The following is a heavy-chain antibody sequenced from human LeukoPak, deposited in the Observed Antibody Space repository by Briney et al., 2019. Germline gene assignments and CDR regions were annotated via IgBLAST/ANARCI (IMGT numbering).Heavy chain of an antibody. J-gene: IGHJ6*02. CDR3: ARGLLDVDPYYYYYYGMDV. CDR1: GFTFSSYS. Sequence: GGSLRLSCAASGFTFSSYSMNWVRQAPGKGLEWVSYISSSSSTIYYADSVKGRFTISRDNAKNSLYLQMNSLRAEDTAVHYCARGLLDVDPYYYYYYGMDVWGQGTTVTVSS. CDR2: ISSSSSTI. D-gene: IGHD3/OR15-3a*01. V-gene: IGHV3-48*01.